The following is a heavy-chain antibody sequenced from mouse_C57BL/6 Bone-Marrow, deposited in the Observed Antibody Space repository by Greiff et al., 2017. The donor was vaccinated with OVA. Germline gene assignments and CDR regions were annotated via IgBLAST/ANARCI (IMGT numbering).Heavy chain of an antibody. CDR2: ISSGSSTI. V-gene: IGHV5-17*01. CDR3: ATYSNYDYAMDY. CDR1: GFTFSDYG. Sequence: DVKLVESGGGLVKPGGSLKLSCAASGFTFSDYGMHWVRQAPEKGLEWVAYISSGSSTIYYADTVKGRFTISRDNAKNTLFLQMTSLRSEDTAMYYCATYSNYDYAMDYWGQGTSVTVSS. D-gene: IGHD2-5*01. J-gene: IGHJ4*01.